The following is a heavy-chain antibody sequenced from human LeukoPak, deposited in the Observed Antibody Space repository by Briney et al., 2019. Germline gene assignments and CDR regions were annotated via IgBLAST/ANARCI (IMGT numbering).Heavy chain of an antibody. CDR3: ARAAIHYYMDV. Sequence: PGGYLRLSCAASGFTFSDYYMSWIRQAPGKGLEGVSYNSSSGSTIYYADSVKGRFTISRDNAKNSLYLQMNSLRAEDTAVYYCARAAIHYYMDVWGKGTTVTVSS. J-gene: IGHJ6*03. CDR2: NSSSGSTI. D-gene: IGHD6-25*01. CDR1: GFTFSDYY. V-gene: IGHV3-11*01.